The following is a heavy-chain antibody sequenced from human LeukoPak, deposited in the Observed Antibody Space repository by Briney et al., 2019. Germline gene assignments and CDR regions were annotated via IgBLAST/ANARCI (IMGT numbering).Heavy chain of an antibody. J-gene: IGHJ4*02. CDR3: ARGPSERYYESSGYYYFDY. V-gene: IGHV4-34*01. CDR2: FNYSGRT. CDR1: GGSFSGYY. D-gene: IGHD3-22*01. Sequence: AETLSLTCAVYGGSFSGYYWTWIRQPPGKGPEWIGEFNYSGRTNYNPSLKSRVTISVDTSKNQFSLKVSSVTAADTAVYYCARGPSERYYESSGYYYFDYWGQGSLVTVSS.